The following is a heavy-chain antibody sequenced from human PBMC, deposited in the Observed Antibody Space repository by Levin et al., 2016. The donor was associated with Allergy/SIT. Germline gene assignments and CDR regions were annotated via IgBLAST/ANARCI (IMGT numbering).Heavy chain of an antibody. CDR3: ARDSTWGLACDY. Sequence: GESLKISCAASGFTFDTYDMTWVRQAPGKGLEWVSTISSGALSTYYADSVKGRFTISRDNAKNSLYLQMNSLRAEDTAVYYCARDSTWGLACDYWGQGTLVTVSS. D-gene: IGHD3-16*01. J-gene: IGHJ4*02. V-gene: IGHV3-23*01. CDR2: ISSGALST. CDR1: GFTFDTYD.